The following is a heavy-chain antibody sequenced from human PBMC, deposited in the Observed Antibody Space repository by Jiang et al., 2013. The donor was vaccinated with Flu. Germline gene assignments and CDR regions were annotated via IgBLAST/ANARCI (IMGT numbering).Heavy chain of an antibody. CDR2: IYYSGST. Sequence: ETLSLTCTVSGGSISSSNYYWGWIRQPPGKGLEWIGNIYYSGSTYYNPSLESRVTISVDTSKNQFSLKLSSVTAADTAVYYCARLPPSNFFDYWGQGTLVTVSS. D-gene: IGHD2/OR15-2a*01. CDR3: ARLPPSNFFDY. V-gene: IGHV4-39*01. CDR1: GGSISSSNYY. J-gene: IGHJ4*02.